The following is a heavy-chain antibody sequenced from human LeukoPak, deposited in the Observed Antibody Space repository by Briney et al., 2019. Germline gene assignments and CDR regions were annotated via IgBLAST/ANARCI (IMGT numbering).Heavy chain of an antibody. CDR2: MNPNSGNT. Sequence: ASVKVSCKASGYTFTSYDINWVRQATGQGLEWMGWMNPNSGNTNYAQKLQGRVTMTTDTSTSTAYMELRSLRSDDTAVYYCAREGDLSSSPDYYYYFYMDVWGKGTTVTVSS. D-gene: IGHD6-6*01. V-gene: IGHV1-18*01. CDR1: GYTFTSYD. J-gene: IGHJ6*03. CDR3: AREGDLSSSPDYYYYFYMDV.